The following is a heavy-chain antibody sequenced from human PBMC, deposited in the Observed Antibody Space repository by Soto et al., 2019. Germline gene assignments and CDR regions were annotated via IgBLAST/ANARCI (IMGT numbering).Heavy chain of an antibody. CDR2: IKQDGSEK. CDR3: ARDFSEVGAGDYYYYGMDV. D-gene: IGHD1-26*01. V-gene: IGHV3-7*01. Sequence: GGSLRLSCAASGFTFSSYWMSWVRQAPGKGLEWVANIKQDGSEKYYVDSVKGRFTISRDNAKNSLYLQMNSLRAEDTAVYYCARDFSEVGAGDYYYYGMDVWGQGTTVTVSS. J-gene: IGHJ6*02. CDR1: GFTFSSYW.